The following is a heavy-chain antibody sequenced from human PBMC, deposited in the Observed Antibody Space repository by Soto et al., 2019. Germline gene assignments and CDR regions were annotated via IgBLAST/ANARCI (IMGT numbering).Heavy chain of an antibody. CDR3: ARGRRSGHGCDY. J-gene: IGHJ4*02. D-gene: IGHD2-15*01. Sequence: QVQLVQSGAEVKKPGASVKVSCKASGYTFTSYAMHWVRQAPGQRLEWMGWINAGNGNTKYSQKFQGRVTITRDTSASTAYMELSSLRSEDTAVYYCARGRRSGHGCDYWGQGTLVTVSS. CDR2: INAGNGNT. V-gene: IGHV1-3*01. CDR1: GYTFTSYA.